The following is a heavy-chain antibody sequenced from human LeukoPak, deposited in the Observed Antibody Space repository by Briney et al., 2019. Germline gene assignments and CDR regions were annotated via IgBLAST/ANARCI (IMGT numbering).Heavy chain of an antibody. V-gene: IGHV3-13*04. CDR3: VRAPPATGWLVDH. D-gene: IGHD6-19*01. J-gene: IGHJ4*02. Sequence: GGSLRLSCASSGFTFSNYDMLWVRQAAGKGLEWVSAISTAGDTYYPGSEKGRFTISRDNAKNSLYLQMRGLRVDDTAIYYCVRAPPATGWLVDHWGQGTLVTVSS. CDR1: GFTFSNYD. CDR2: ISTAGDT.